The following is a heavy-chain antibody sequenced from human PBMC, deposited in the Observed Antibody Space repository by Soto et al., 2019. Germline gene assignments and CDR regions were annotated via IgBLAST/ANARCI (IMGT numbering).Heavy chain of an antibody. CDR2: ISYDGSNE. J-gene: IGHJ4*02. CDR3: ARDYSMVVVVPGY. CDR1: GFTFSSYA. D-gene: IGHD3-22*01. Sequence: PVGSLRLSCAASGFTFSSYAMHWVRQAPGKGLEWVALISYDGSNEYYADSVKGRFTISRDNSKNTLYLQMNSPRAEDTAVYYCARDYSMVVVVPGYWGQGTLVTVSS. V-gene: IGHV3-30*03.